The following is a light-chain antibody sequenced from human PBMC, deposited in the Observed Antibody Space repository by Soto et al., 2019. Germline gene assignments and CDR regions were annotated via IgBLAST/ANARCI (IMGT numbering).Light chain of an antibody. CDR1: SSDVAIYNY. J-gene: IGLJ1*01. CDR3: CSYAGSYTFARNV. Sequence: QSVLTQPRSVSGSPGQSVTISCTGTSSDVAIYNYISWYQQHPGEAPELMIHDVSERPSGVPDRFSGSKSGNTASLTISGLQAEDEADYYCCSYAGSYTFARNVFGTGTKLTVL. CDR2: DVS. V-gene: IGLV2-11*01.